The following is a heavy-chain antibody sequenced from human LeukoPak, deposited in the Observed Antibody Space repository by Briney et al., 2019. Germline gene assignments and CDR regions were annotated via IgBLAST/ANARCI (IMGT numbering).Heavy chain of an antibody. CDR1: GGSINGYY. V-gene: IGHV4-59*08. D-gene: IGHD3-16*01. CDR2: IYYSGST. J-gene: IGHJ3*01. Sequence: SEILSLTCTVSGGSINGYYWTWIRQPPGKGLEWIGYIYYSGSTNYNPSLKSRVTLSVHTSKNQFSLRLSSVTAADTAMYYCARRRLGDAFDVWGQGTMVAASS. CDR3: ARRRLGDAFDV.